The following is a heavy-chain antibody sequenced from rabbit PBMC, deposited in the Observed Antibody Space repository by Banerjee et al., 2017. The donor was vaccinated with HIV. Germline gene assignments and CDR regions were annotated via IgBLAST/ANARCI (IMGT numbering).Heavy chain of an antibody. CDR2: ISTRDGST. D-gene: IGHD2-1*01. Sequence: QEQLEESGGGLVKPGGTLTLTCKASGIDFSNYYYMYWVRQAPGKGLELIAWISTRDGSTYYASWVNGRFTISRSTSLNTVDLKMTSLTAADTATYFCARGAGGVDYPWDLWGQGTLVTVS. V-gene: IGHV1S43*01. CDR1: GIDFSNYYY. CDR3: ARGAGGVDYPWDL. J-gene: IGHJ3*01.